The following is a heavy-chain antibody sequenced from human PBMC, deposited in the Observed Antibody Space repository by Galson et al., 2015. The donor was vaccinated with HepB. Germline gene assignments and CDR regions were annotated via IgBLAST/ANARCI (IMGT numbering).Heavy chain of an antibody. Sequence: ETLSLTCTVSGGSISSSSYYWGWIRQPPGRGLEWIGSIYYSGNTYYNPSLKSRVIISVDTSKTQFSLKLTSVTVADTAVYYCARHRYDGDIDYWGQGTLVTVSS. CDR2: IYYSGNT. J-gene: IGHJ4*02. V-gene: IGHV4-39*01. CDR1: GGSISSSSYY. CDR3: ARHRYDGDIDY. D-gene: IGHD3-10*01.